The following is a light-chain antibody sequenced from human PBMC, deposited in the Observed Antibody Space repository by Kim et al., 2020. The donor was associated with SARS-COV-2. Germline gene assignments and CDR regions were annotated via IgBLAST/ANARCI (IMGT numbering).Light chain of an antibody. CDR3: QTWGTGIRV. V-gene: IGLV4-69*01. Sequence: QPVLTQSPSASASLGASVKLTCTLSSGHSTYGIAWHQQQPEKGPRFLMKVNSDGSHIKGDGIPDRFSGSSSGAERYLTIASLQSEDEADYYCQTWGTGIRVFGGGTQLTVL. J-gene: IGLJ3*02. CDR1: SGHSTYG. CDR2: VNSDGSH.